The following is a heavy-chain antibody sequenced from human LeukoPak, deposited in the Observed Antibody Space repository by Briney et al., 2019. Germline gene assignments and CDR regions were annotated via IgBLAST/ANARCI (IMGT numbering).Heavy chain of an antibody. CDR2: INPNSGGT. D-gene: IGHD2-2*02. Sequence: GASVKVSCKASGSSFTGYYMYWVRQAPGQGLEWMGRINPNSGGTNYAQKLQGRVTMTRDTSISTAYMELSSLRSDDTAVYYCARGIAGGWYTPPGYWGQGTLVTVYS. CDR3: ARGIAGGWYTPPGY. J-gene: IGHJ4*02. CDR1: GSSFTGYY. V-gene: IGHV1-2*06.